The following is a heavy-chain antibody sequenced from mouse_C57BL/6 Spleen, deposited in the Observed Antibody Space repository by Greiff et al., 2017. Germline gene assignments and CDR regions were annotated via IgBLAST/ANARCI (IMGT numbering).Heavy chain of an antibody. CDR2: IHPNSGST. CDR3: ARVDGYGAY. Sequence: QVQLQQPGAELVKPGASVKLSCKASGYTFTSYWMHWVKQRPGQGLAWIGMIHPNSGSTNYNEKFKSKATLTVDKASSTAYMQLSSLTSEDSAVYDCARVDGYGAYWGQGTLVTVSA. D-gene: IGHD2-2*01. J-gene: IGHJ3*01. V-gene: IGHV1-64*01. CDR1: GYTFTSYW.